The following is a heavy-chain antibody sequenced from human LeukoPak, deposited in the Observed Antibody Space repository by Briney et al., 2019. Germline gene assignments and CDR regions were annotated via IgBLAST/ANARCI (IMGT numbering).Heavy chain of an antibody. CDR2: IYHSGST. CDR1: GYSISSGYY. D-gene: IGHD7-27*01. J-gene: IGHJ4*02. V-gene: IGHV4-38-2*02. Sequence: SETLSLTCTGSGYSISSGYYWGWIRQPPGKGLEWIGSIYHSGSTYYNPSLKSRVTISVDTSKNQFSLKLSSVTAADTAMYYCTRSGNWGFLDYWGLGALVTVSS. CDR3: TRSGNWGFLDY.